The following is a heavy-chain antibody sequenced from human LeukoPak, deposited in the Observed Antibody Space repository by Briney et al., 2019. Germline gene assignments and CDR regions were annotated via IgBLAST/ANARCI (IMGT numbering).Heavy chain of an antibody. Sequence: TGGSLRLSCAASGFTVSTYSMNWVRQAPGKGLVWVSRINSDGSSTSYADSVKGRFTISRDNAKNTLYLQMNSLRAEDTAVYYCARVRFGYSSIPFDYWGQGTLVTVSS. CDR2: INSDGSST. J-gene: IGHJ4*02. CDR3: ARVRFGYSSIPFDY. CDR1: GFTVSTYS. D-gene: IGHD6-19*01. V-gene: IGHV3-74*01.